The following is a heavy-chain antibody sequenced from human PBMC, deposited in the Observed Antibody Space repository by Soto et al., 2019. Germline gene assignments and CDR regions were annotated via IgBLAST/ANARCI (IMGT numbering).Heavy chain of an antibody. CDR2: IYYSGST. CDR1: GGSISSSSYY. Sequence: SETLSLTCTVSGGSISSSSYYWGWIRQPPGKGLEWIGSIYYSGSTYYNPSLKSRVTISVDTSKNQFSLKLSSVTAADTAVYYCAREYYYDSSGYYKEVIGGYYYYYMDVWGKGTTVTVSS. J-gene: IGHJ6*03. CDR3: AREYYYDSSGYYKEVIGGYYYYYMDV. V-gene: IGHV4-39*02. D-gene: IGHD3-22*01.